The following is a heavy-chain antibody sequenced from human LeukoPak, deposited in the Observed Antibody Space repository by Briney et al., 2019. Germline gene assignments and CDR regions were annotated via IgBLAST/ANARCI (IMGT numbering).Heavy chain of an antibody. D-gene: IGHD3-3*01. Sequence: SQTLSLTCTVSGGSISSGSYYWSWIRQPAGKGLEWIGRIYTSGSTNYNPSLKSRVTISVDTSENQFSLKLSSVTAADTAVYYCARETVDFWSGPIDYWGQGTLVTVSS. V-gene: IGHV4-61*02. J-gene: IGHJ4*02. CDR1: GGSISSGSYY. CDR3: ARETVDFWSGPIDY. CDR2: IYTSGST.